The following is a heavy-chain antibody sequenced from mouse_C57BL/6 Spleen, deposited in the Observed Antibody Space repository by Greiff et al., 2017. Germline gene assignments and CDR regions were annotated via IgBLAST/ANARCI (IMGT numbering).Heavy chain of an antibody. D-gene: IGHD2-5*01. J-gene: IGHJ3*01. CDR3: AKLSNYVFAY. CDR1: GYAFTNYL. Sequence: QVQLQQSGAELVRPGTSVKVSCKASGYAFTNYLIEWVKQRPGQGLEWIGVINPGSGGTNYNEKFKGKATLTADKSSSTAYMQISSLTSEDSAVYFCAKLSNYVFAYWGQGTLVTVSA. CDR2: INPGSGGT. V-gene: IGHV1-54*01.